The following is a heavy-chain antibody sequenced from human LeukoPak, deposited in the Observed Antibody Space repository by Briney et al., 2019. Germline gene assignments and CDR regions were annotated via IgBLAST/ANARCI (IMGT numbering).Heavy chain of an antibody. V-gene: IGHV4-4*07. CDR2: IYTSGST. J-gene: IGHJ6*03. CDR1: GGSISSYY. CDR3: AREKEGYCSRTSCYLDYYYYYMDV. Sequence: SETLSLTCTVSGGSISSYYWSWIRQPAGKGLEWIGRIYTSGSTNYNPSLKSRVTMSVDTSKNQFSLKLSSVTAADTAVYYCAREKEGYCSRTSCYLDYYYYYMDVWGKGTTVTISS. D-gene: IGHD2-2*01.